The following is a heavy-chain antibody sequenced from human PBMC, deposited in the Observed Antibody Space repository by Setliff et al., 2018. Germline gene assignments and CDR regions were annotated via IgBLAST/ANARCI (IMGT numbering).Heavy chain of an antibody. Sequence: SETLSLTCTVSGDSISSTSYQWGWVRQPPGKGLEWIGSIYYTGTAYYNPSLKSRVTISVDTSKNQFSLQVTSLTATDTALYFCARHAFVGGSYCSVTYRHFDYWGQGILVTVSS. CDR3: ARHAFVGGSYCSVTYRHFDY. CDR1: GDSISSTSYQ. CDR2: IYYTGTA. D-gene: IGHD3-10*01. V-gene: IGHV4-39*01. J-gene: IGHJ4*02.